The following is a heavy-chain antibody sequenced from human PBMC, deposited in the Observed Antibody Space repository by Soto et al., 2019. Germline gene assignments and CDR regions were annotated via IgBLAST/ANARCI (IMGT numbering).Heavy chain of an antibody. CDR3: ARVAEYYYDSSGPLHFDY. CDR2: ISAYNGNT. J-gene: IGHJ4*02. CDR1: GGTFSSYA. D-gene: IGHD3-22*01. V-gene: IGHV1-18*01. Sequence: ASVKVSCKASGGTFSSYAISWVRQAPGQGLEWMGWISAYNGNTNYAQKLQGRVTMTTDTSTSTAYMELRSLRSDDTAVYYCARVAEYYYDSSGPLHFDYWGQGTLVTVSS.